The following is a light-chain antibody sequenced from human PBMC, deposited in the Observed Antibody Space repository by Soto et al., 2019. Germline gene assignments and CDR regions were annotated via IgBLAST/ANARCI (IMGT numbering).Light chain of an antibody. J-gene: IGKJ5*01. V-gene: IGKV3-15*01. CDR2: GAS. CDR1: QSVSSK. Sequence: EIGMTQSPATLSVSPGEGATLSCRASQSVSSKLAWYQQKPGQAPRLLIYGASTRATGIPARFSGSVSGSDFILTINRLEPEDFAVYYCQQYGSSHAFGQGTRLEIK. CDR3: QQYGSSHA.